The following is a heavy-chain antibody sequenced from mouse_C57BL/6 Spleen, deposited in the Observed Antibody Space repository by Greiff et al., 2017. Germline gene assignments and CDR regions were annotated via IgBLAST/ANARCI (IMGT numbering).Heavy chain of an antibody. V-gene: IGHV1-82*01. CDR2: IYPGDGDT. Sequence: LVESGPELVKPGASVKISCKASGYAFSSSWMNWVKQRPGKGLEWIGRIYPGDGDTNYNGKFKGKATLTADKSSSTAYMQLSSLTSEDSAVYFCARSGYGYDLEYYAMDYWGQGTSVTVSS. D-gene: IGHD2-2*01. CDR3: ARSGYGYDLEYYAMDY. J-gene: IGHJ4*01. CDR1: GYAFSSSW.